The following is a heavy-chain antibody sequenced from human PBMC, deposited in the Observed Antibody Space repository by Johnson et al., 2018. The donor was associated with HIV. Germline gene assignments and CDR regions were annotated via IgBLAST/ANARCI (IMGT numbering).Heavy chain of an antibody. D-gene: IGHD6-6*01. CDR2: ISYDGNNK. J-gene: IGHJ3*02. Sequence: QVQLVESGGGVVQPGRSLRLSCAASGFTFSSYAMHWVRQAPGKGLEWVAVISYDGNNKYYADSLKGRFTISRDNSKNTLYLQMNSLRDEDTAVYYCARASVSSPRYSSSSDDAFDIWGQGTMVTVSS. CDR3: ARASVSSPRYSSSSDDAFDI. V-gene: IGHV3-30*04. CDR1: GFTFSSYA.